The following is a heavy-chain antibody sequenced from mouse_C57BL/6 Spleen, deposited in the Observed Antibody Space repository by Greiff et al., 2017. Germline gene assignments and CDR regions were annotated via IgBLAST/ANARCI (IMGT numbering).Heavy chain of an antibody. J-gene: IGHJ4*01. CDR3: TRADYDGLDAMDY. Sequence: VQLKESGTVLARPGASVKMSCKTSGYTFTSYWMHWVKQRPGQGLEWIGAIYPGNSDTSYNQKFKGKAKLTAVSSASTAYMGLSSLTNEDSAVYYCTRADYDGLDAMDYWGQGTSVTVSS. CDR1: GYTFTSYW. V-gene: IGHV1-5*01. CDR2: IYPGNSDT. D-gene: IGHD2-1*01.